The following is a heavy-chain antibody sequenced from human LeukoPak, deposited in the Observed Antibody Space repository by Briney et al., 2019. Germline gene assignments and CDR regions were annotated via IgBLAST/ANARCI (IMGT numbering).Heavy chain of an antibody. D-gene: IGHD5-18*01. J-gene: IGHJ4*02. V-gene: IGHV1-69*05. CDR2: IIAMFGSP. Sequence: SVTVAXKASGGTFSSYAISGVRQAPGQGRGVRGGIIAMFGSPGLAENFQERVTITTGRSKSTAYMELSSLRSEDPAVYYCAREETAMVYWGQGTLVTVSS. CDR1: GGTFSSYA. CDR3: AREETAMVY.